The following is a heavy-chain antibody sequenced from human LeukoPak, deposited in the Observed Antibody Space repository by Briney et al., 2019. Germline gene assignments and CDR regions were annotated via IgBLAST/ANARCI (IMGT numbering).Heavy chain of an antibody. J-gene: IGHJ6*03. CDR2: INPNSGGT. CDR3: ARDEGYDFWSGRGAYYYYYMDV. V-gene: IGHV1-2*06. Sequence: ASVKVSCKASGYTFTGYYMHWVRQAPGQGLEWMGRINPNSGGTNYAQKFQGRVTMTRDTSISTAYVELSRPRSDDTAVYYCARDEGYDFWSGRGAYYYYYMDVWGKGTTVTVSS. D-gene: IGHD3-3*01. CDR1: GYTFTGYY.